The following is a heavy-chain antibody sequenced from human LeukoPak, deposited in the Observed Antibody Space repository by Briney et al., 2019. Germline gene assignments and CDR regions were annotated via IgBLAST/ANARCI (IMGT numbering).Heavy chain of an antibody. V-gene: IGHV3-30*18. CDR3: VKGGYDSYYYYGMDV. J-gene: IGHJ6*04. D-gene: IGHD5-12*01. CDR2: ISYDGSNK. Sequence: GGSLRLSCAASRSTFSSYGMHWVRQAPGKGLEGVAVISYDGSNKYYADSVKGRFTISRDNSKNTLYLQMNSLRAEDTAVYYCVKGGYDSYYYYGMDVWGKGTTVTVSS. CDR1: RSTFSSYG.